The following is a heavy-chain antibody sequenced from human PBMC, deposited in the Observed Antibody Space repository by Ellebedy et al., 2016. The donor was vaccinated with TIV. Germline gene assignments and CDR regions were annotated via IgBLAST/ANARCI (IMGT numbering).Heavy chain of an antibody. Sequence: SGPTLVKPTQTLTLTCIFSGFSLNTSRVGVGWIRQPPGEALEWLALIYGDNDKRYTPSLKTRLPITKSTPKNQVALTMTNMDPLDTGTYFCARYTGRLGIGTWFDPWGQGTLVAVSS. V-gene: IGHV2-5*02. CDR3: ARYTGRLGIGTWFDP. CDR2: IYGDNDK. J-gene: IGHJ5*02. D-gene: IGHD7-27*01. CDR1: GFSLNTSRVG.